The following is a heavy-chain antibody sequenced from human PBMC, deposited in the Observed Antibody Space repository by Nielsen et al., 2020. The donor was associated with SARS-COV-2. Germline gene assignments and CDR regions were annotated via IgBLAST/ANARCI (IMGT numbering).Heavy chain of an antibody. CDR1: GFTFSSYG. Sequence: GGSLRLSCAASGFTFSSYGMHWVRQAPGKGLEWVAVIWYDGSNKCYADSVKGRFTISRDNSKNTLYLQMNSLRAEDTAVYYCASELVPGYYGMDVWGQGTTVTVSS. V-gene: IGHV3-33*01. CDR2: IWYDGSNK. D-gene: IGHD6-13*01. CDR3: ASELVPGYYGMDV. J-gene: IGHJ6*02.